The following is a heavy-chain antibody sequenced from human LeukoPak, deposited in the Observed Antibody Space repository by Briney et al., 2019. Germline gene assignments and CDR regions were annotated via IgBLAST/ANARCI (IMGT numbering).Heavy chain of an antibody. CDR2: IYPGDSDT. CDR3: ATYSSGLRRAFDY. D-gene: IGHD6-19*01. J-gene: IGHJ4*02. CDR1: GYSFTSYW. Sequence: GESLKISCKGSGYSFTSYWIGWVRQMPGKGLEWMGIIYPGDSDTRYSPSFQGQVTISADKSISTAYLQWSSLRASDTAMYYCATYSSGLRRAFDYWGQGTLVTVSS. V-gene: IGHV5-51*01.